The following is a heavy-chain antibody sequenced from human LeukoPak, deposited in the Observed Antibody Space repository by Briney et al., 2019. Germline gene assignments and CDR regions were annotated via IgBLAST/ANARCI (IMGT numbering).Heavy chain of an antibody. CDR2: INGDGRNI. D-gene: IGHD6-19*01. CDR1: GFTFSSYW. CDR3: AKDLRYSRDIAVAWGNYFDY. J-gene: IGHJ4*02. V-gene: IGHV3-74*01. Sequence: GSLRLSCVASGFTFSSYWMHWVRQDPRKGLVWVSRINGDGRNINYADSVRGRFTISRDNAKNTLYLQMNTLRVEDTAVYYCAKDLRYSRDIAVAWGNYFDYWGQGTLVTVSS.